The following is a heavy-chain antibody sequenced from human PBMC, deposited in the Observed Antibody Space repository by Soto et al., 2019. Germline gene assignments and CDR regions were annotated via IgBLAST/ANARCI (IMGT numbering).Heavy chain of an antibody. CDR2: IYYTGNT. D-gene: IGHD6-6*01. J-gene: IGHJ6*02. CDR3: GRDATPSYYYYYGMDV. Sequence: QVQLQESGPGLVKPSETLSLTCTVSGGSVSSGGYYWSWIRQPPGKGLEWIGYIYYTGNTNYNPSLKSRVTISVDTSKNQFSLKLSSVTAADTAVYFCGRDATPSYYYYYGMDVWGQGTTVSVSS. CDR1: GGSVSSGGYY. V-gene: IGHV4-61*08.